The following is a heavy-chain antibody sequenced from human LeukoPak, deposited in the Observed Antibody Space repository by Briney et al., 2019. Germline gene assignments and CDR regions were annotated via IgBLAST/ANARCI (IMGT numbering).Heavy chain of an antibody. Sequence: DTLSLTCTGAGGSISSDYWSWIRQPPGKGLEWIGYIYYSGSTNYNPSLKSRVTISVDTSKNQFSLKLSSVTAADTAVYYCARNIVATVHLGWFDPWGQGTLVTVSS. D-gene: IGHD5-12*01. V-gene: IGHV4-59*01. CDR2: IYYSGST. CDR3: ARNIVATVHLGWFDP. CDR1: GGSISSDY. J-gene: IGHJ5*02.